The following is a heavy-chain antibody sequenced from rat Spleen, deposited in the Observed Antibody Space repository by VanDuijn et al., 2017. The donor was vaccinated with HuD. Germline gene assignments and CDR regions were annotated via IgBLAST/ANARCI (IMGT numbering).Heavy chain of an antibody. J-gene: IGHJ2*01. V-gene: IGHV5-22*01. D-gene: IGHD1-6*01. CDR1: GFTFSDYY. CDR2: ISYEGSST. Sequence: EVQLVESGGGLVQPGRSLKLSCAASGFTFSDYYMAWVRQAPKTGLEWVASISYEGSSTYYGDSVKGRFTISRDNAKSTLYLQMNSLRSEDTATYYCARHGVYYGLEVFDYWGQGVMVTVSS. CDR3: ARHGVYYGLEVFDY.